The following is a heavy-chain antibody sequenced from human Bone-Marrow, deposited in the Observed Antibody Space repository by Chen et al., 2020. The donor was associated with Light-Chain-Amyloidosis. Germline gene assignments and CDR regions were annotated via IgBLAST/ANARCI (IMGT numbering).Heavy chain of an antibody. CDR2: LDWEGESI. CDR1: GFTFDDYA. CDR3: TKDISPHMAGFDF. J-gene: IGHJ4*02. V-gene: IGHV3-9*01. Sequence: EVQLVESGGGLIQPGGSLRLSCTASGFTFDDYAMHWVRQPPGKGLEWVSGLDWEGESIGYADSVECRFTISRDNAKNSLSLEMTRLRSEDTAFYYCTKDISPHMAGFDFWGQGMLVTVSS.